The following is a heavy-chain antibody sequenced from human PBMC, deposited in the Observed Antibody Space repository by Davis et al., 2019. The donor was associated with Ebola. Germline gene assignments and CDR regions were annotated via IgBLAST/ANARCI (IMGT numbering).Heavy chain of an antibody. CDR3: ARDQQGYYYYYYMDV. J-gene: IGHJ6*03. CDR1: GYTFTSYY. Sequence: ASVKVSCKASGYTFTSYYMHWVRQAPGQGLEWMGIINPSGGSTSYAQKFQGRVTMTRDTSTSTVYMELSSLRSEDTAVYYCARDQQGYYYYYYMDVWGKGTTVTVSS. CDR2: INPSGGST. V-gene: IGHV1-46*01.